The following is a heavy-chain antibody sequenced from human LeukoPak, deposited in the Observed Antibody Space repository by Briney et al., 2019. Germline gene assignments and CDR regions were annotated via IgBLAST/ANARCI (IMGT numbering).Heavy chain of an antibody. CDR2: INWNSGDA. D-gene: IGHD5-24*01. V-gene: IGHV3-9*01. J-gene: IGHJ3*02. CDR1: GFIFDDYA. CDR3: VKDRKSRDLDSLDI. Sequence: GGSLTLSCAASGFIFDDYAMHWVRQVPGKGLEWVSGINWNSGDAGYADSVKGRFSISRDNAKNALYLQMNSLRPEDTALYYCVKDRKSRDLDSLDIWGQGTMVTVSS.